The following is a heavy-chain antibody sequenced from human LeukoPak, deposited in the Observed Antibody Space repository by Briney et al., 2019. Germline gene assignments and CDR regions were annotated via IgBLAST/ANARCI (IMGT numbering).Heavy chain of an antibody. CDR3: ARMTTASWFDP. Sequence: NSSETLSLTCTVSGYSISSGYYWGWIRQPPGKGLEWIGSIYHSGSTYYNPSLKSRVTISVDTSKNQFSLKLSSVTAADTAVYYCARMTTASWFDPWGQGTLVTVSS. CDR2: IYHSGST. D-gene: IGHD4-17*01. V-gene: IGHV4-38-2*02. CDR1: GYSISSGYY. J-gene: IGHJ5*02.